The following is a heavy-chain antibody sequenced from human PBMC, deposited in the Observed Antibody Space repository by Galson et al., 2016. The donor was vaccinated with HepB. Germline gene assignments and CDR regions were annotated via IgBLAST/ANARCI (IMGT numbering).Heavy chain of an antibody. V-gene: IGHV3-15*07. Sequence: SLRLSCAASGFSFSKAWMNWVRQAPGKGLEWVGRIKSKTDGGTTDYVAPVKGRFTISRDDSKNTLFLQMNSLKTEDTAVYYCTTDVRHAGIGVADDAFDVWGQGTMVTVSS. CDR1: GFSFSKAW. CDR3: TTDVRHAGIGVADDAFDV. D-gene: IGHD6-19*01. J-gene: IGHJ3*01. CDR2: IKSKTDGGTT.